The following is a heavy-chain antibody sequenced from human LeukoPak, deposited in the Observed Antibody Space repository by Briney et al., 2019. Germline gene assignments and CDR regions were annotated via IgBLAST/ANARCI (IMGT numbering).Heavy chain of an antibody. CDR2: INWNGGST. Sequence: GGSLRLSCAASGFTFDDYGMSWVRQAPGKGLEWVSGINWNGGSTGYADSVKGRFTISRDNAKNSLYLQMNSLRAEDTAVYYCARRPGSDYYYYYYMDVWGKGTTVTVSS. J-gene: IGHJ6*03. D-gene: IGHD3-10*01. CDR1: GFTFDDYG. V-gene: IGHV3-20*04. CDR3: ARRPGSDYYYYYYMDV.